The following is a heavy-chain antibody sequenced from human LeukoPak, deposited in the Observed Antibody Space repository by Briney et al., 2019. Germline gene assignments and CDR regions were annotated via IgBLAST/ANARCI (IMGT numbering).Heavy chain of an antibody. J-gene: IGHJ4*02. Sequence: GASVKVSCKASGGTLSRYAISWVRQAPGQGLEWMGGIIPIFGAANYAQKFQGRVTTTADKSTSTSYMELSSLRSEDTAVYYCARSSVVTAMVHLDYWGQGTLVTVSS. CDR1: GGTLSRYA. CDR2: IIPIFGAA. V-gene: IGHV1-69*06. CDR3: ARSSVVTAMVHLDY. D-gene: IGHD2-21*02.